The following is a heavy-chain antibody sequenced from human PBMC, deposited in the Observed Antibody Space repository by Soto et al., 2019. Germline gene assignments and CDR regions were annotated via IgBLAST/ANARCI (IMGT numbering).Heavy chain of an antibody. D-gene: IGHD3-10*01. J-gene: IGHJ4*02. CDR3: ASSSGSYYQPTLDY. CDR1: GGTFSSYA. CDR2: IIPIFGTA. V-gene: IGHV1-69*13. Sequence: SVKVSCKASGGTFSSYAISWVRQAPGQGLEWMGGIIPIFGTANYAQKFQGRVTITADESTSTAYMELSSLRSEDTAVYYCASSSGSYYQPTLDYWGQGTLVTVSS.